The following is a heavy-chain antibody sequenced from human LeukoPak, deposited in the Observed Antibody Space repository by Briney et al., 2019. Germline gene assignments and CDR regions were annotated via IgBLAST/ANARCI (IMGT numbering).Heavy chain of an antibody. V-gene: IGHV3-23*01. CDR2: ISPSGGHI. J-gene: IGHJ4*02. CDR1: GFTFSTYA. CDR3: AKNRGTGMAFYDY. Sequence: GGSLRLSCAASGFTFSTYAMTWVRRAPGEGLEWVSAISPSGGHIYYADSVKGRFTSSRDNSKSTLFLQMNNLRAEDTAIYYCAKNRGTGMAFYDYWGQGTQVTVSS. D-gene: IGHD5-18*01.